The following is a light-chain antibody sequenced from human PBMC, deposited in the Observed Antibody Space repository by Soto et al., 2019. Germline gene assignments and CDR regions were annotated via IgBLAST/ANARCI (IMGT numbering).Light chain of an antibody. CDR2: DAS. J-gene: IGKJ2*01. CDR1: QSISSW. V-gene: IGKV1-5*01. CDR3: QQYNSYST. Sequence: DIQMTQSTSTLSASVGDRVTITCRASQSISSWLAWYQQKPGKAPKLLIYDASSLESGVPSRFSGSRSGTEFTLTISSLQPDDFATYYCQQYNSYSTFGQGTKLEIK.